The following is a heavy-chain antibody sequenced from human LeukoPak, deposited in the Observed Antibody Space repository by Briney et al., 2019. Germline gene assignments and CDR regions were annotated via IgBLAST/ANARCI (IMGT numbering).Heavy chain of an antibody. CDR2: IAPYEGDT. CDR1: GYTFTDLD. J-gene: IGHJ1*01. Sequence: ASVTVFCKASGYTFTDLDINWVRQAPDQGLEWLGWIAPYEGDTQYTPKLQDRIILTADTATTTVYMELRSLRIDDTAVYYCASNFIRTGYFGEYYLHWGQGTQVVVSS. D-gene: IGHD3-9*01. CDR3: ASNFIRTGYFGEYYLH. V-gene: IGHV1-18*04.